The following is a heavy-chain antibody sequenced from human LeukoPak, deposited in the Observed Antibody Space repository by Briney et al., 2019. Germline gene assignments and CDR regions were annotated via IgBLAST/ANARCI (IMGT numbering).Heavy chain of an antibody. Sequence: SETLSLTCAVDGGSFSGFYWSWIRQTPGKGLEWIGEINHTGKTNYNPSLTDYNPSLKSRVTISVDSSKNELSLRVSSVTAADTGVYFCARVAHDALEYGYCMDVWGKGTTVTVSS. J-gene: IGHJ6*03. D-gene: IGHD3-3*01. CDR1: GGSFSGFY. CDR2: INHTGKTNYNPSLT. CDR3: ARVAHDALEYGYCMDV. V-gene: IGHV4-34*01.